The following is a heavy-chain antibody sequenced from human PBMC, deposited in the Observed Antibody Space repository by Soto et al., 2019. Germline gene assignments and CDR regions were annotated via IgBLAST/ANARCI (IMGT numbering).Heavy chain of an antibody. Sequence: PGGSLRLSCAASGFTFSPYTMHWVRQAPGKGLEWVAVIPYDGSTDYNPDSVKGRFTISRDNPKNTVYLQMNSLRAEDTAIYYCARGGGFCGGDCYKGGIDYWGQGALVTVSS. D-gene: IGHD2-21*02. CDR2: IPYDGSTD. CDR1: GFTFSPYT. V-gene: IGHV3-30-3*01. CDR3: ARGGGFCGGDCYKGGIDY. J-gene: IGHJ4*02.